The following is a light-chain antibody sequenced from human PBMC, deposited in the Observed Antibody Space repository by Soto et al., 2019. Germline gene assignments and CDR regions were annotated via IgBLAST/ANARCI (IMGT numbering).Light chain of an antibody. J-gene: IGKJ1*01. CDR1: QSISAW. CDR3: QQYNDYSLT. CDR2: KAS. V-gene: IGKV1-5*03. Sequence: DIQMTQSPSTLSASVGDSVSINCRASQSISAWLALYQQKPGKAPRLLIYKASTLEIGVPSRFSGSGSGTEFTLTISSLQPDDVEIYDCQQYNDYSLTFGQGTKVDLK.